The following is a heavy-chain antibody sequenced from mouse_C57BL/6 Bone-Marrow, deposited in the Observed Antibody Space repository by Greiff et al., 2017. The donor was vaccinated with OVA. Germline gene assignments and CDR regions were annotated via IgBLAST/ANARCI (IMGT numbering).Heavy chain of an antibody. V-gene: IGHV1-15*01. D-gene: IGHD1-1*01. J-gene: IGHJ1*03. CDR2: IDPETGGT. CDR1: GYTFTDYE. Sequence: QVHVKQTGAELVRPGASVTLSCKASGYTFTDYEMHWVKQTPVHGLEWIGAIDPETGGTAYNQKFKGKAILTADKSSSTAYMELRSLTSEDSAVYYCTRDPFITTVVATRYFDVWGTGTTVTVSS. CDR3: TRDPFITTVVATRYFDV.